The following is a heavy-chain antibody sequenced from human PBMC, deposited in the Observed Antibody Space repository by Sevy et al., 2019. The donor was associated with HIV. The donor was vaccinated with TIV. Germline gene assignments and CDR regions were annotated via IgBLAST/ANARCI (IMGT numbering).Heavy chain of an antibody. D-gene: IGHD3-16*01. CDR3: ARDRDYDYIWGTFPYRDY. V-gene: IGHV1-18*01. J-gene: IGHJ4*02. CDR1: GYTFTSYG. Sequence: ASVKVSCKASGYTFTSYGISWVRQAPGQGLEWMGWISAYKANTNYAQKFQGRVTMTTDTSTFTAYMELRSLRYDDTALYYCARDRDYDYIWGTFPYRDYWGQGTLVTVSS. CDR2: ISAYKANT.